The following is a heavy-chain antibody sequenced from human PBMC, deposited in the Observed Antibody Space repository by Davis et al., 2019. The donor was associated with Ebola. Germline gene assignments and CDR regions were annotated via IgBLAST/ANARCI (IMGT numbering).Heavy chain of an antibody. V-gene: IGHV3-48*03. D-gene: IGHD6-13*01. CDR1: GFTFRSWD. J-gene: IGHJ4*02. CDR2: ISNIAKTI. CDR3: ARIIAASAPFDY. Sequence: PGGSLRLSCAASGFTFRSWDMNWVRQAPGKGLEWVSYISNIAKTIYYADSVKGRFTISRDNAKNSVYLQMDSLRADDTAVYYCARIIAASAPFDYRGQGTLVTVSS.